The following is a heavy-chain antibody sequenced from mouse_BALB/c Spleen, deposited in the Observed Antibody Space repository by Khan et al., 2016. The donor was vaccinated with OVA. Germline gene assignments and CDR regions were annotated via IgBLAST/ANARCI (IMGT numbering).Heavy chain of an antibody. CDR2: ISSDGDYT. CDR1: GFTFSTYA. J-gene: IGHJ3*01. V-gene: IGHV5-9-3*01. Sequence: EVELVESGGALVKPGGSLKLSCAASGFTFSTYAMSWVRQTPEKRLEWVATISSDGDYTSYPDNVTGRFTISRDNAKNTLYLQMSSLRSEDTAMYYCARSPYGNFAYWGQGTLVTVSA. CDR3: ARSPYGNFAY. D-gene: IGHD2-1*01.